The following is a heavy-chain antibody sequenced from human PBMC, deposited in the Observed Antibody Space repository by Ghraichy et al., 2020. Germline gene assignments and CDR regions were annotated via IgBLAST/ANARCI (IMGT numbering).Heavy chain of an antibody. D-gene: IGHD3-9*01. CDR3: ARVRGYFDWTRKSHFDY. Sequence: SETLSLTCAVYGGSFSGYYWSWIRQPPGKGLEWIGEINHSGSTNYNPSLKSRVTISVDTSKNQFSLKLSSVTAADTAVYYCARVRGYFDWTRKSHFDYWGQGTLVTVSS. V-gene: IGHV4-34*01. CDR2: INHSGST. CDR1: GGSFSGYY. J-gene: IGHJ4*02.